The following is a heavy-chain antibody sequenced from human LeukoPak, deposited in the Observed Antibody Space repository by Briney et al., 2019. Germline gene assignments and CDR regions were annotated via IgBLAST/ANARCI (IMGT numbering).Heavy chain of an antibody. CDR2: TYYRSKWYN. J-gene: IGHJ5*02. CDR3: TRGSWFDP. Sequence: SQTLSLTCAISGDSVSSNRSSWNWIRQSPSRGLEWLGRTYYRSKWYNDYALSVKSRITINPDTSKNQFSLHLDSVTPEDTAVYYCTRGSWFDPWGQGTLITVSS. D-gene: IGHD3-10*01. CDR1: GDSVSSNRSS. V-gene: IGHV6-1*01.